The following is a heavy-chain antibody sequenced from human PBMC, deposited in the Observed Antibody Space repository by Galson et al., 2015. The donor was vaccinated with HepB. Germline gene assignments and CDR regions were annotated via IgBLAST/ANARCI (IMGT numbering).Heavy chain of an antibody. CDR2: ISYDGSNK. Sequence: SLRLSCVASGFTFSSYGMHWVRQAPGKGLEWVAVISYDGSNKYYADSVKGRFTISRDNSKNTLYLQMNSLRAEDTAVYYCAKDSQANYYDSSGYNPTLYYYYGMDVWGQGTTVTVSS. V-gene: IGHV3-30*18. CDR1: GFTFSSYG. D-gene: IGHD3-22*01. CDR3: AKDSQANYYDSSGYNPTLYYYYGMDV. J-gene: IGHJ6*02.